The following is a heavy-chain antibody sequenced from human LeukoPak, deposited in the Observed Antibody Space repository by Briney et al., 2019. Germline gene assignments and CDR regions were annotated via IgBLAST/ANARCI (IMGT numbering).Heavy chain of an antibody. D-gene: IGHD6-13*01. Sequence: GGSLRLSCAASGFTFSSSAMNWVRQVPGKGIERVSASGTAGDTYYADSVKGRFTISRDDSKNTLYLQMTSLRAEDTAVYYCAKKTPGTYPFDYWGQGTLVTVSP. CDR1: GFTFSSSA. CDR2: SGTAGDT. J-gene: IGHJ4*02. V-gene: IGHV3-23*01. CDR3: AKKTPGTYPFDY.